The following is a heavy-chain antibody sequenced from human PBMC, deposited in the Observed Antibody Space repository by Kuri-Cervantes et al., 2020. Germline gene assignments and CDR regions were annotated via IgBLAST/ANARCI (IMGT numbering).Heavy chain of an antibody. J-gene: IGHJ4*02. CDR3: ARDSAPKLSGYENLDYFDY. D-gene: IGHD5-12*01. CDR2: ISSSSYI. V-gene: IGHV3-21*01. CDR1: GFTFSSYS. Sequence: ETLSLTCAASGFTFSSYSMNWVRQAPGKGLEWVSSISSSSYIYYADSVKGRFTISRDNAKNSLYLQMNSLRAEDTAVYYCARDSAPKLSGYENLDYFDYWGQGTLVTVSS.